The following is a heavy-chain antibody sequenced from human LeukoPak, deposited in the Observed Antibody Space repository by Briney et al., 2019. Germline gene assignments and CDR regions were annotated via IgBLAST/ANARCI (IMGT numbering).Heavy chain of an antibody. CDR1: GFTFNTYA. CDR3: VRDKWRSGYSNTFDM. J-gene: IGHJ3*02. V-gene: IGHV3-33*01. Sequence: PRGSLRLSCAASGFTFNTYAMHWVRQAPGKGLEWVAVIWYDGSNKYYVESVKGRFTISRDNSKNTLYLQMNSLRAEDTAVYYCVRDKWRSGYSNTFDMWGQGTMVTVSS. D-gene: IGHD3-22*01. CDR2: IWYDGSNK.